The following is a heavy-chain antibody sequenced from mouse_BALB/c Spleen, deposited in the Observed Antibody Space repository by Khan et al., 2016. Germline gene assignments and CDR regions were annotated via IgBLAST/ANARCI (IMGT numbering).Heavy chain of an antibody. D-gene: IGHD2-1*01. J-gene: IGHJ2*01. V-gene: IGHV1-7*01. Sequence: QVQLQQSGAELAKPGASVKMSCKASGYTFTSYWMHWVKQRPGQGLEWIGYINPSTGYTEYNQKFKDKATLTADKSSSTAYMQLSSLTSEDSAVYYGARVGGNYAMDYWGQGTTLTVSS. CDR1: GYTFTSYW. CDR3: ARVGGNYAMDY. CDR2: INPSTGYT.